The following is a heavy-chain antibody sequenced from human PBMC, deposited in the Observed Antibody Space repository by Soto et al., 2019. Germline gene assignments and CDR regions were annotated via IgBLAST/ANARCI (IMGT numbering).Heavy chain of an antibody. D-gene: IGHD2-2*01. V-gene: IGHV2-5*01. J-gene: IGHJ5*02. Sequence: SGPTLVNPTQTLTLTCTFSGFSLRTSGVGVGWIRQPPGKALEWLALIYWNDDKRYSPSLKSRLTITKDTSKNQVVLTMTNMDPVDTATYYCAHRRRYCSSTSCSNWFDPWGQGTLVTVSS. CDR3: AHRRRYCSSTSCSNWFDP. CDR1: GFSLRTSGVG. CDR2: IYWNDDK.